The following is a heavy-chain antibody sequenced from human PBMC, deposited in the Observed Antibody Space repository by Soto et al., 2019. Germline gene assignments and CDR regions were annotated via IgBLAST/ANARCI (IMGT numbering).Heavy chain of an antibody. CDR1: GYTFTIYS. D-gene: IGHD5-12*01. CDR3: ARALGYSGYAGMDV. V-gene: IGHV1-18*01. CDR2: ISPDKGNT. Sequence: QVQLVQSGGEVKKPGASVKVSCKASGYTFTIYSINWVRQAPGQGLEWMGWISPDKGNTNYAQKLQGRVTMTTDTSPSTAYMELRSLRSDGTAVYYCARALGYSGYAGMDVWGQGTTVTVSS. J-gene: IGHJ6*02.